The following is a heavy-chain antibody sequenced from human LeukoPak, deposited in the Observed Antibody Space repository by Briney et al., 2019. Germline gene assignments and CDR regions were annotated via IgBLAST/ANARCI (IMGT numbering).Heavy chain of an antibody. D-gene: IGHD1-1*01. CDR3: ARAGNWHEGFDP. Sequence: RSETLSLTCAVSGGSISSGGYSWSWIRQPPEKGLEWIGSVDHSGNTYYNPSLKSRVTISVDTSKNQFSLKLNSVTAADTAVYYCARAGNWHEGFDPWGQGTLVTVSS. CDR1: GGSISSGGYS. V-gene: IGHV4-39*07. CDR2: VDHSGNT. J-gene: IGHJ5*02.